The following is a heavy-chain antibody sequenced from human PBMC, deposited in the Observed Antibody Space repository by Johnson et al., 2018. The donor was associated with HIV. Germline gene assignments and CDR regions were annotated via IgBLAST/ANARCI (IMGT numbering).Heavy chain of an antibody. J-gene: IGHJ3*02. D-gene: IGHD4-23*01. Sequence: VQLVESGGGVVQPGRSLRLSCAASGFTFSSYGMHWVRQAPGKGLEWVANIKQDGSEKYYVDSVKGRFTISRDNAKNSLYLQMNSLRVEDTAVYYCARERKEYGGNWNDAFDIGGQGTMVTGSS. V-gene: IGHV3-7*01. CDR1: GFTFSSYG. CDR3: ARERKEYGGNWNDAFDI. CDR2: IKQDGSEK.